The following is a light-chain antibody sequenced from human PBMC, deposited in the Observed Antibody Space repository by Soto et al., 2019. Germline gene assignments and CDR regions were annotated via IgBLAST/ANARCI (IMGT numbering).Light chain of an antibody. CDR3: SVYTRTSTYV. CDR1: LDDVTAYYR. CDR2: GVS. Sequence: QSALTQPPSVSGSPGQSVTISCSGTLDDVTAYYRVSWYQQTPGTAPKLMIYGVSNRPSGVPDRFSGSRSGNTASLTISGLQAEDEGDYYCSVYTRTSTYVFGTGTKHTVL. V-gene: IGLV2-18*01. J-gene: IGLJ1*01.